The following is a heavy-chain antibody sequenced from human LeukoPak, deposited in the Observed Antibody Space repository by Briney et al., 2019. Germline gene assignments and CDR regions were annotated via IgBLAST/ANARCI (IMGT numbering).Heavy chain of an antibody. Sequence: GGSLRLSCAASGFTFSSYAMNWVRQAPGKGLEWVSGISGSGGSTYYADSVKGRFTISRDNSKNTVYLQMNSLRAEDTAVYYCAKSPNYYYYMDVWGKGTTVTVPS. CDR2: ISGSGGST. J-gene: IGHJ6*03. CDR1: GFTFSSYA. CDR3: AKSPNYYYYMDV. V-gene: IGHV3-23*01.